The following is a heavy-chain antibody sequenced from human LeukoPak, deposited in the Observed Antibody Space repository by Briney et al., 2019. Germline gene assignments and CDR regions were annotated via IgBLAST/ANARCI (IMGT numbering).Heavy chain of an antibody. J-gene: IGHJ4*02. CDR2: VSDSGSSA. CDR3: ASDLGGAAGSLAY. CDR1: GFTFSSFI. V-gene: IGHV3-23*01. D-gene: IGHD2-15*01. Sequence: GGSLRLSRAASGFTFSSFIMNWVRHAPGKGLEWGSVVSDSGSSASYTDSVTGRSTIARDKSKNTLHLPMNRRRADATAVYYCASDLGGAAGSLAYWGQGTLVTVSS.